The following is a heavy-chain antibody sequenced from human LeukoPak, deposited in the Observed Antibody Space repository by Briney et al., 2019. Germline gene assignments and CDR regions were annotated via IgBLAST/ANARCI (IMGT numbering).Heavy chain of an antibody. CDR1: GGSFSAYY. D-gene: IGHD3-22*01. CDR3: ARGPDFYDSSGYYPI. J-gene: IGHJ4*02. V-gene: IGHV4-34*01. Sequence: SETLSLTCAVYGGSFSAYYWSWIRQPPGKGLEWIGEINHSGSTKYNPSLKSRVTISVDRSKNQFSLKLSSVTAADTAVYYCARGPDFYDSSGYYPIWGQGTLVTVSS. CDR2: INHSGST.